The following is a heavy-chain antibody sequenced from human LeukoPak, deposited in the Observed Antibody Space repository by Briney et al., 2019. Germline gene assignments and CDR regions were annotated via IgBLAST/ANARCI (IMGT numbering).Heavy chain of an antibody. V-gene: IGHV3-30-3*01. CDR1: GVTFSSYA. Sequence: GRSLRLSCAASGVTFSSYAMHWVRQAPGKGLDWVAVISYDGSNKYYADSVKGRFTISRDNSKNTLYLQMNSLRAEDTAVYHCARDSNDYGGNLYSDYWGQGTLVTVSS. D-gene: IGHD4-23*01. CDR3: ARDSNDYGGNLYSDY. CDR2: ISYDGSNK. J-gene: IGHJ4*02.